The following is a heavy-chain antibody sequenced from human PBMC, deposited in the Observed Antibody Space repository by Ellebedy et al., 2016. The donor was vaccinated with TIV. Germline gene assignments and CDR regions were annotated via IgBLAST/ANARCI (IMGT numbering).Heavy chain of an antibody. CDR1: GFTFSTYS. CDR2: ISSISTI. CDR3: VRDPHALDF. Sequence: GESLKISCSASGFTFSTYSRNWVRQAPGKGLEWVSYISSISTIHYADSVKGRFTISRDNAKNSLYLQMNSLRDDDTAVYYCVRDPHALDFWGQGTMVTVSS. J-gene: IGHJ3*01. V-gene: IGHV3-48*02.